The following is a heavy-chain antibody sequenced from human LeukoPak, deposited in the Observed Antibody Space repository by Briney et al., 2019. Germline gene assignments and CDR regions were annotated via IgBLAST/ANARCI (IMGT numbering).Heavy chain of an antibody. J-gene: IGHJ4*02. CDR1: GYTFTSYA. Sequence: GASVKVSCKASGYTFTSYAMHWVRQAPGQRLEWMGWINAGNGNTKYSQKFQGRVTITRDKSTSTAYMELSSLRSEDTAVYYCARTPIVVVPAEPYYFDYWGQGTLVAVSS. D-gene: IGHD2-2*01. V-gene: IGHV1-3*01. CDR2: INAGNGNT. CDR3: ARTPIVVVPAEPYYFDY.